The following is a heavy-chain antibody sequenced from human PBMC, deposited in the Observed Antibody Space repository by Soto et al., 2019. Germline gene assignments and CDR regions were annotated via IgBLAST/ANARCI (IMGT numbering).Heavy chain of an antibody. CDR1: GGSISSYY. D-gene: IGHD1-20*01. J-gene: IGHJ4*02. V-gene: IGHV4-59*01. CDR3: AREVDNWSGLFDY. CDR2: IYYSGST. Sequence: SETLSLTCTVSGGSISSYYWSWIRQPPGKGLEWIGYIYYSGSTNYNPSLKSRVTISVDTSKNQFSLKLSSVTAADTAVYYCAREVDNWSGLFDYWGQGTLVTVSS.